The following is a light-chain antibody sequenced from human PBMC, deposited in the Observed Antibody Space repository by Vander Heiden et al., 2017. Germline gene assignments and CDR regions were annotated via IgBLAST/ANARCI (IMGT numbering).Light chain of an antibody. V-gene: IGKV1-5*03. CDR2: KAS. CDR1: QSISSW. J-gene: IGKJ4*01. CDR3: QQYNSYSLT. Sequence: DIQVTQSPSTLSASVGDRFTITCRASQSISSWLAWYQQKPGKAPKLLIYKASSLESGVPSRFSGSGSGTEFTLTISSLQPDDFATYYCQQYNSYSLTFGGGTKVEIK.